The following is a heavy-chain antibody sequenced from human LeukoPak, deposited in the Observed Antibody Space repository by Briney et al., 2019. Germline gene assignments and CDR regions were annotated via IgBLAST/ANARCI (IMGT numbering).Heavy chain of an antibody. D-gene: IGHD2-2*01. CDR2: ISTNTGNP. CDR1: GYTFTSYA. CDR3: ARAGCSSTSCYEAPYNWFDH. J-gene: IGHJ5*02. Sequence: ASVKVSCKASGYTFTSYAMNWVRQAPGQGLEWMGWISTNTGNPTYAQGFTGRFVFSLDTSVSTAYLQISSLKAEDTAVYYCARAGCSSTSCYEAPYNWFDHWGQGTLVTVSS. V-gene: IGHV7-4-1*02.